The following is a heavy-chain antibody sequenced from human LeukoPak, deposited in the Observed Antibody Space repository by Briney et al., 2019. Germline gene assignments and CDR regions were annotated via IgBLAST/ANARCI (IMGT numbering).Heavy chain of an antibody. CDR2: ISQSGNI. D-gene: IGHD3-22*01. CDR3: ARSPLAFYDSSGYPRVWFDP. CDR1: GDSISSGGYS. J-gene: IGHJ5*02. Sequence: TLSLTCTVSGDSISSGGYSWSWIRQPPGKGLEWIGYIYHIGYISQSGNIYQNPSLKSRVTISLDTSRNQFSPKLSSVTAADTAVYYCARSPLAFYDSSGYPRVWFDPWGQGTLVTVSS. V-gene: IGHV4-30-2*01.